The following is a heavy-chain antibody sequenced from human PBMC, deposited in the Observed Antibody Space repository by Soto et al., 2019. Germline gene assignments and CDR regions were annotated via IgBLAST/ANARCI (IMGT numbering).Heavy chain of an antibody. Sequence: SVKVSCKASGGTFSSYAISWVRQAPGEELEWMGGIIPIFGTANYAQKFQGRVTITADESTSTAYMELSSLRSEDTAVYYCARDHRHTCDSSGCYYFYYWGRGTLDTV. V-gene: IGHV1-69*13. J-gene: IGHJ4*02. CDR3: ARDHRHTCDSSGCYYFYY. CDR1: GGTFSSYA. D-gene: IGHD3-22*01. CDR2: IIPIFGTA.